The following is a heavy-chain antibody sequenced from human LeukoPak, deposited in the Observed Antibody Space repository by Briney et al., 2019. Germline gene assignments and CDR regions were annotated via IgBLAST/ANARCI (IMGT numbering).Heavy chain of an antibody. V-gene: IGHV1-18*01. D-gene: IGHD3-3*01. J-gene: IGHJ5*02. Sequence: ASVKVSCKASGYTFTSYGISWVRQAPGQGLEWMGWISAYNGNTNYAQKLQGRVTMTTDTSTSTAYMELRSLRSDDTAVYYCARAAIVRNDFWSGYYLDRGKPGGLNWFDPWGQGTLVTVSS. CDR3: ARAAIVRNDFWSGYYLDRGKPGGLNWFDP. CDR2: ISAYNGNT. CDR1: GYTFTSYG.